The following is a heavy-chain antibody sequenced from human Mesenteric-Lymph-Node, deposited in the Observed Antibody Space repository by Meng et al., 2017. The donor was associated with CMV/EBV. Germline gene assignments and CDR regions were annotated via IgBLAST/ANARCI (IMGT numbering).Heavy chain of an antibody. Sequence: SVKVSCKASGGTFSIYAITWVRQAPGQGLEWMGGIIPIFETANYAQRFQGRVTINADKSTTTAYMELRSLRSEDTAMYYCASGDHRSRFGVASYYFEYWGQGTLVTVSS. V-gene: IGHV1-69*06. D-gene: IGHD3-3*01. CDR3: ASGDHRSRFGVASYYFEY. CDR2: IIPIFETA. J-gene: IGHJ4*02. CDR1: GGTFSIYA.